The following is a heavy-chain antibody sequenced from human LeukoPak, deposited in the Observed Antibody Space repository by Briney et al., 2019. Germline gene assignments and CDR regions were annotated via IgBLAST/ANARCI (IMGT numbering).Heavy chain of an antibody. CDR2: INSDASTT. CDR1: GFIFSDYW. Sequence: GGSLRLSCAASGFIFSDYWMHWVRQAPGKGLVWVSRINSDASTTIYADSVKGRFTISRDNPMNTLYLQMNSLRAEDTAVYYCAKDIDYYDSSGSLTFDYWGQGTLVTVSS. V-gene: IGHV3-74*01. J-gene: IGHJ4*02. CDR3: AKDIDYYDSSGSLTFDY. D-gene: IGHD3-22*01.